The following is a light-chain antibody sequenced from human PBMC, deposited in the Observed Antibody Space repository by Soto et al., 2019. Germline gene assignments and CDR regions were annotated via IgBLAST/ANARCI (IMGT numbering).Light chain of an antibody. CDR1: SSNIGRNY. CDR2: SHN. CDR3: ATWDDSLNAVV. Sequence: QSVLPQTPSVSGTPGQTVTISCSGSSSNIGRNYVYWYQQLPGAAPKLLMYSHNIRPSGVPDRFSASTSGTSASLVISGLRSEDEADYHCATWDDSLNAVVFGGGTKVTVL. J-gene: IGLJ2*01. V-gene: IGLV1-47*02.